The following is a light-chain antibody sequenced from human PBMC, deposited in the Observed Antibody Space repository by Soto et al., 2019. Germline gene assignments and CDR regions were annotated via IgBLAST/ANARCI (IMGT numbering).Light chain of an antibody. CDR3: QVWDSSSDHVL. Sequence: SSELTQPPSVSVAPGQTARLTCGGNNIARKSVHWYQQTPGQAPVLVVYGDSDRPSGIPERFSGSNSGNTATLTISRVEAGDEADYYCQVWDSSSDHVLFGGGTKVTVL. CDR1: NIARKS. V-gene: IGLV3-21*02. CDR2: GDS. J-gene: IGLJ2*01.